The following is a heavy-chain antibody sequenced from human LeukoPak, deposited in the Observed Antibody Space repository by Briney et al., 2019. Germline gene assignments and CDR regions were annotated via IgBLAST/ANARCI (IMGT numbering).Heavy chain of an antibody. D-gene: IGHD2-2*01. J-gene: IGHJ6*03. Sequence: PSQTLSLTCTVSGGSISSGSYYWSWIRQPAGKGLEWIGRIYTSGSTNYNPSLKSRVTISVDTSKNQFSLKLSSVTAADTAVYYCAREDLGYCSSTSCSPSSYMDVWGKGTTVTVSS. V-gene: IGHV4-61*02. CDR1: GGSISSGSYY. CDR2: IYTSGST. CDR3: AREDLGYCSSTSCSPSSYMDV.